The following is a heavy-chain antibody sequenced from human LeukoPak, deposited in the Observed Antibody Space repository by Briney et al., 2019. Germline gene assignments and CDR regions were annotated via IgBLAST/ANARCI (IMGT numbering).Heavy chain of an antibody. CDR1: GYTFTGYY. D-gene: IGHD4-11*01. Sequence: ASVKVSCKASGYTFTGYYMHWVRQAPGQGLEWMGWINPNSGGTNYAQKLQGRVTMTRDTSISTAYMELSRLRSDDTAVYYCARGLTTVTLYYFDYWGQGTLVTVSS. J-gene: IGHJ4*02. CDR3: ARGLTTVTLYYFDY. CDR2: INPNSGGT. V-gene: IGHV1-2*02.